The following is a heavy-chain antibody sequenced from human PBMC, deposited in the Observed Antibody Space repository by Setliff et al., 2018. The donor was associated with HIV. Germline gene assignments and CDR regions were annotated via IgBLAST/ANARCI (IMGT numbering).Heavy chain of an antibody. CDR3: AREGGGYDLNWFDP. J-gene: IGHJ5*02. CDR1: GGTFRTYA. Sequence: GASVKVSCKASGGTFRTYAISWVRQAPGQGLEWMGWISGFNGNTKYGQSFQGRVTMTTDTSTSTAYMELRSLTSDDTAVYYCAREGGGYDLNWFDPWGQGTLVTVSS. CDR2: ISGFNGNT. D-gene: IGHD5-12*01. V-gene: IGHV1-18*01.